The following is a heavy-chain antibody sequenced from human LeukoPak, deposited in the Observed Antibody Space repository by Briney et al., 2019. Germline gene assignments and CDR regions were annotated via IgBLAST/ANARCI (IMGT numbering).Heavy chain of an antibody. D-gene: IGHD3-10*01. Sequence: GESLKISCKGSGYSFTSYWIGWVRQMPGKGLEWMGIIYPGDSDTRYSPSFQGQVTISADKSISTAYLQWSSLKASDTAMYYCAGRFPGGSGSYYLPFDAFDIWGQGTMVTVSS. V-gene: IGHV5-51*01. CDR2: IYPGDSDT. CDR3: AGRFPGGSGSYYLPFDAFDI. J-gene: IGHJ3*02. CDR1: GYSFTSYW.